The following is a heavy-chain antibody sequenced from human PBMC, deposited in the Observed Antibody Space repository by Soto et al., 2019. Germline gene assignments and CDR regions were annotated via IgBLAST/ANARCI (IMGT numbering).Heavy chain of an antibody. D-gene: IGHD3-3*01. CDR2: IDYDGSYK. V-gene: IGHV3-33*01. Sequence: PGGSLRLSCAASGFTFNNYDMHWVRQAPGKGLEWVAIIDYDGSYKYYADSVRGRFTISRDTSQNTLYLQMNSLRAGDTAVYHCARGHIANFWSGTQFHYYGMDVWGLGTAVTVSS. CDR3: ARGHIANFWSGTQFHYYGMDV. J-gene: IGHJ6*02. CDR1: GFTFNNYD.